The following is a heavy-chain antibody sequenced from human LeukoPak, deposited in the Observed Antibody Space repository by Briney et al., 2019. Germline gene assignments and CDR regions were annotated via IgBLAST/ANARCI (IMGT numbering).Heavy chain of an antibody. CDR1: GFTFSSYA. CDR2: ISYDGSNK. V-gene: IGHV3-30*04. D-gene: IGHD4-17*01. CDR3: ARRDYGDYPFDY. Sequence: GGSLRLSCAASGFTFSSYAMHWVRQAPGKGLEWVAVISYDGSNKYYADSVKGRFTISRDNSKNTLYLQMNSLRAEDTAVYYCARRDYGDYPFDYWGQGTLVTVSS. J-gene: IGHJ4*02.